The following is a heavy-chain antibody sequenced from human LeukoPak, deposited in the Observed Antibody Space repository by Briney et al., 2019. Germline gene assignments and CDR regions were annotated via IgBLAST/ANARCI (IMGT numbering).Heavy chain of an antibody. Sequence: ASVKVSCKVSGYTLTELSMHWVRQAPGKGLEWMGGFDPEDGETIYAQKFQGRVTMTEDTSTDTAYMELSSLRAEDTAVYYCARDGHGQQLVPYYFDYWGQGTLVTVSS. V-gene: IGHV1-24*01. J-gene: IGHJ4*02. D-gene: IGHD6-13*01. CDR1: GYTLTELS. CDR3: ARDGHGQQLVPYYFDY. CDR2: FDPEDGET.